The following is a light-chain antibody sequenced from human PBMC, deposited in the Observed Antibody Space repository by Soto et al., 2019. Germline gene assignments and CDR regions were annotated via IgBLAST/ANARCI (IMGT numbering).Light chain of an antibody. CDR2: GES. V-gene: IGKV3-15*01. CDR3: QQYDKWPIT. CDR1: QTVSSR. J-gene: IGKJ5*01. Sequence: EIVMTQSPDTLSVSPGERATLSCRASQTVSSRLAWYQQKPGQAPGLLVYGESTRATGIPARFSGSGSGTEFTLTISSLQSEDFAVYYCQQYDKWPITFGQGTRLEIK.